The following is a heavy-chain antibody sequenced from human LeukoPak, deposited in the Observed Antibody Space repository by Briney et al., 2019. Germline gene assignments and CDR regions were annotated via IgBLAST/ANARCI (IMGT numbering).Heavy chain of an antibody. CDR2: IYHSGST. CDR3: ARAFYWYCSSTSCYSGPRDYYYYMDV. V-gene: IGHV4-4*02. CDR1: GGSISSSNW. D-gene: IGHD2-2*02. J-gene: IGHJ6*03. Sequence: SGTLSLTCAVSGGSISSSNWWSWVRQPPGKGLEWIGEIYHSGSTNYNPSLKSRVTISVDTSKNQFSLKLSSVTAADTAVYYCARAFYWYCSSTSCYSGPRDYYYYMDVWGKGTTVTVSS.